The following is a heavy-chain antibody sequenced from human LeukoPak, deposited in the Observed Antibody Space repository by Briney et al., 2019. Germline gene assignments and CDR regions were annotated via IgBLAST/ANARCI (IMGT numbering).Heavy chain of an antibody. Sequence: GGSLRLSCAASGFTFSSYAMSWVRQAPGKGLEWVSAISGSGGNTYYADSVKGRFTISRDNSKNTLYPQMSSLRAEDTAVYYCAKDPLGIAVAGIRRGYFDYWGQGTLVTVSS. V-gene: IGHV3-23*01. J-gene: IGHJ4*02. CDR1: GFTFSSYA. CDR3: AKDPLGIAVAGIRRGYFDY. D-gene: IGHD6-19*01. CDR2: ISGSGGNT.